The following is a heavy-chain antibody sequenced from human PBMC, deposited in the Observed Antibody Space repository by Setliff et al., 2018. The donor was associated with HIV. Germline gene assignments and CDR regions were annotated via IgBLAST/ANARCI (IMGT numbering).Heavy chain of an antibody. CDR1: GGSISTYY. D-gene: IGHD6-13*01. CDR3: ARGFGSSWGGDYYYYYMDV. CDR2: VSYSGST. V-gene: IGHV4-59*08. Sequence: SETLSPTCNVSGGSISTYYWSWIRQPPGKGLEWLGYVSYSGSTNFNPCLESRLAMSVDMSKNHFSLKLRSVTAADTAVYYWARGFGSSWGGDYYYYYMDVWGKGTTVTVSS. J-gene: IGHJ6*03.